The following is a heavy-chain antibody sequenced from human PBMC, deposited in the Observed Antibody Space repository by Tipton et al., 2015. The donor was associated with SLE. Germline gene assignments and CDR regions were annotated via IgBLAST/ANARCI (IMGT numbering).Heavy chain of an antibody. CDR3: ARGGSDSAMYWQD. CDR1: GSVSWYPFIGLL. V-gene: IGHV3-7*01. D-gene: IGHD2-8*02. Sequence: SLRLSCEVSGSVSWYPFIGLLITWVRQAPGKGLEWVANIKEDGSDKYYVDSVKGRFTVSRDNAKNSLFLQMHSLRADDTAVYYCARGGSDSAMYWQDWGLGTLVTVSS. CDR2: IKEDGSDK. J-gene: IGHJ4*02.